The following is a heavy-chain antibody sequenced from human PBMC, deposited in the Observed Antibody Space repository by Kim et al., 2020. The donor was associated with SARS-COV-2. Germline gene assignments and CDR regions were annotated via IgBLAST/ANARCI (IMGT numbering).Heavy chain of an antibody. J-gene: IGHJ3*02. Sequence: DSVKGRFTISRDNAKNSLYLQMNSLRAEDTAVYYCARGTVIVVESAFDIWGQGTMVTVSS. CDR3: ARGTVIVVESAFDI. D-gene: IGHD3-22*01. V-gene: IGHV3-11*05.